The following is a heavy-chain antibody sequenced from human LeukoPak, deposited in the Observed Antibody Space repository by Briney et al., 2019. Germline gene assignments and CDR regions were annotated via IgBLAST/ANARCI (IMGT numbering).Heavy chain of an antibody. CDR1: GGSFSGYY. V-gene: IGHV4-34*01. J-gene: IGHJ6*03. Sequence: SETLSLTCAVYGGSFSGYYWSWIRQPPGKGLEWIGEINHSGSTNYNPSLKSRVTISVDTSKNQFSLKLSSVTAADTAVYYCARTLRTTRDYYYMDVWGKGTTVTISS. CDR3: ARTLRTTRDYYYMDV. D-gene: IGHD2-2*01. CDR2: INHSGST.